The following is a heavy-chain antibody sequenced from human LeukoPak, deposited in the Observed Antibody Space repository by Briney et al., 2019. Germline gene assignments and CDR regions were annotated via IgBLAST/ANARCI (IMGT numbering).Heavy chain of an antibody. J-gene: IGHJ4*02. D-gene: IGHD6-19*01. CDR2: IRYDGSNK. CDR3: AKDPRTTSAGAMGSQWLVEPYFDY. CDR1: GFTFSSYG. Sequence: PGGSLRLSCAASGFTFSSYGMHWVRQAPGKGLEWVAFIRYDGSNKYYTDSVKGRFTISRDNAKNSLYLQMNSLRAEDTAVYYCAKDPRTTSAGAMGSQWLVEPYFDYWGQGTLVTVSS. V-gene: IGHV3-30*02.